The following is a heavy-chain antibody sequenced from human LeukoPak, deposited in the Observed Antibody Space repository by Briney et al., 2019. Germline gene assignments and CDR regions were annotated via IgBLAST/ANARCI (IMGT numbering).Heavy chain of an antibody. CDR1: GGSFSGYY. CDR2: INHSGST. Sequence: SETLSLTCAVYGGSFSGYYWSWIRQPPGKGLEWIGEINHSGSTNYNPSLKSRVTISVDTSKNQFSLKLSSVTAADTAVYYCARGRGGSGWYVRHYFDYWGQGTLVTGSS. J-gene: IGHJ4*02. CDR3: ARGRGGSGWYVRHYFDY. V-gene: IGHV4-34*01. D-gene: IGHD6-19*01.